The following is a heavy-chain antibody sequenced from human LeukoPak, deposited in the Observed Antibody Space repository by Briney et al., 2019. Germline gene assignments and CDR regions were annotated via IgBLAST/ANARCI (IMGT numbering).Heavy chain of an antibody. V-gene: IGHV3-23*01. Sequence: GGSLRLSCAASGFTFSSYAMSWVRQAPGKGLEWVSAISGSGGSTYYADSVKGRFTISRGNSKNTLYLQMNSLRAEDTAVYYCAKASGGNLTPFDYWGQGTLVTVSS. CDR3: AKASGGNLTPFDY. J-gene: IGHJ4*02. CDR1: GFTFSSYA. D-gene: IGHD4-23*01. CDR2: ISGSGGST.